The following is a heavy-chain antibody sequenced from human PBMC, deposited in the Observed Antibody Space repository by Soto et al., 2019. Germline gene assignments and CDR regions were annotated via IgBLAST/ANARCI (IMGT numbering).Heavy chain of an antibody. CDR3: ARIAASGRGWDV. J-gene: IGHJ6*02. D-gene: IGHD6-13*01. CDR1: GFTFSSYW. Sequence: EVQLVESGGGLVQPGGSLRLSCVDSGFTFSSYWMSWVRQAPVKGLEWVGNIKQDGSEENYVDSVKGRFTISRDNAKNSMFPQTNRLRAEDTAVYYCARIAASGRGWDVWGQGTTVLVSS. CDR2: IKQDGSEE. V-gene: IGHV3-7*01.